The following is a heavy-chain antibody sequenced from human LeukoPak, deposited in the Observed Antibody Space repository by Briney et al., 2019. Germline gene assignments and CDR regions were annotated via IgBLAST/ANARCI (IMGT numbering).Heavy chain of an antibody. J-gene: IGHJ4*02. CDR2: ICYTGNT. CDR1: GGSITRSTYC. Sequence: PSETLSLTCVVSGGSITRSTYCWGWIRQPPGKGLEWIGTICYTGNTYYNPSLKSRVTISVDTSKNQFSLKLTSVTAADTAVYYCARRVYGSGGYYPTSTYFFDYWGQGILVTVSS. D-gene: IGHD3-22*01. CDR3: ARRVYGSGGYYPTSTYFFDY. V-gene: IGHV4-39*01.